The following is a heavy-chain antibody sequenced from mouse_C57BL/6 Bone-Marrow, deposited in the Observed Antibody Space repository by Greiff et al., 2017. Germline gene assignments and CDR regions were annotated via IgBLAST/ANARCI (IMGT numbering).Heavy chain of an antibody. CDR2: ISSGGSYT. CDR3: ARRCLDY. Sequence: EVKLVESGGDLVKPGGSLKLSCAASGFTFSSYGMSWVRQTPDKRLEWVATISSGGSYTYYPDSVKGRFTISRDNAKNTLYLQMSCLKSEDTAMYYCARRCLDYWGQGTTLTVSS. J-gene: IGHJ2*01. CDR1: GFTFSSYG. V-gene: IGHV5-6*02.